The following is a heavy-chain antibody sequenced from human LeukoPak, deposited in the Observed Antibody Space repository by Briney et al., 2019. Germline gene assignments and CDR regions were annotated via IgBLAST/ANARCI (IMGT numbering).Heavy chain of an antibody. CDR1: GFTFSSYA. Sequence: GRSLRLSCAASGFTFSSYAMHWVRQAPGKGLEWVAVISYDGSNKYYADSVKGRFTISRDNSKNTLYLQMNSLRAEDTAVYYCARGGPGSSDYWGQGTLVTVSS. V-gene: IGHV3-30-3*01. D-gene: IGHD3-10*01. J-gene: IGHJ4*02. CDR3: ARGGPGSSDY. CDR2: ISYDGSNK.